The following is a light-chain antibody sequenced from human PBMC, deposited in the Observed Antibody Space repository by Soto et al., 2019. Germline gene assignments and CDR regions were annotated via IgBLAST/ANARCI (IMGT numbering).Light chain of an antibody. Sequence: QSALTQPPSASGSPGQSVTISCTGTGSDIGGYNFVSWYQQHPGKVPKLIIYEVNKRPSGVPDRFSGSKSGNTASLTVSGLQADDEADYYCSSYAGTNNRYGFGTGTKLTVL. CDR1: GSDIGGYNF. V-gene: IGLV2-8*01. J-gene: IGLJ1*01. CDR2: EVN. CDR3: SSYAGTNNRYG.